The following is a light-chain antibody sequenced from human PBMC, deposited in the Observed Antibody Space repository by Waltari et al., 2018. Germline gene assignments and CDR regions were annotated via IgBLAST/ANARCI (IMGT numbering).Light chain of an antibody. J-gene: IGKJ3*01. CDR2: DAS. Sequence: AIQLTQSPSSLSASVGHRITITCRASQDITSALAWYVQKPGKAPPLLIYDASPLERGVPARFSGSGSGTDFTRSISGLQPEDFATFYCQQFINYPLTFGPGTTVDIK. CDR1: QDITSA. V-gene: IGKV1D-13*01. CDR3: QQFINYPLT.